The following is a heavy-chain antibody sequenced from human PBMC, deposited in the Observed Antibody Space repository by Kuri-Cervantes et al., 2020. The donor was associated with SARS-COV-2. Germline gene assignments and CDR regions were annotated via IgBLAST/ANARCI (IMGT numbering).Heavy chain of an antibody. V-gene: IGHV3-48*02. Sequence: GESLKISCAASGFTFSSYAMNWVRQAPGKGLEWVSYISSSSSTIYYADSVKGRFTISRDNAKNSLYLQMNGLRDEDTAVYYCARDPVGGSYGVFDYWGQGTLVTVSS. CDR3: ARDPVGGSYGVFDY. CDR2: ISSSSSTI. J-gene: IGHJ4*02. D-gene: IGHD1-26*01. CDR1: GFTFSSYA.